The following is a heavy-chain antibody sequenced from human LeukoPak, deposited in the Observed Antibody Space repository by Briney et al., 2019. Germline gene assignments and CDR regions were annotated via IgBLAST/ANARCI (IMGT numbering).Heavy chain of an antibody. Sequence: GGSLRLSCAASGFTFSNNWMHWVRQAPGKGLVWVSRINTDGSSTSYADSVKGRFTISRDNAKNTLYLQMNGLRVEDTAVYYCARGSGNQYFQHWGQGTLVAVSS. V-gene: IGHV3-74*01. CDR3: ARGSGNQYFQH. CDR2: INTDGSST. D-gene: IGHD4-23*01. CDR1: GFTFSNNW. J-gene: IGHJ1*01.